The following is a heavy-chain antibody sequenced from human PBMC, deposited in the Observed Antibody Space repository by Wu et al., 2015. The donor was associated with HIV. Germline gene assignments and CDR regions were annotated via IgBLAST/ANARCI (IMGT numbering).Heavy chain of an antibody. D-gene: IGHD3-9*01. J-gene: IGHJ4*02. CDR1: GYTFTGYY. CDR2: INPGSGDT. V-gene: IGHV1-2*02. Sequence: QVQLVQSGAEVKKPGASVRVSCKTSGYTFTGYYIHWVRQAPGQGLEWMGWINPGSGDTSYPQKLQNRVTMTRDTSITTAYMELSSLRSDDTAVYYCARDERGYDVLTGYYIYFDYWGQGTLVTVSS. CDR3: ARDERGYDVLTGYYIYFDY.